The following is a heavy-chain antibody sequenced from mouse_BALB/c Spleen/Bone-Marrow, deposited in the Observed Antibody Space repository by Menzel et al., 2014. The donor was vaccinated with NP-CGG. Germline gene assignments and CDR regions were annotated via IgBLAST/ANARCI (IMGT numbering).Heavy chain of an antibody. D-gene: IGHD3-3*01. J-gene: IGHJ3*01. CDR1: GFNIKDAY. CDR2: IAPANGNT. Sequence: VQLQQPGAELVKPGASVKLSCTASGFNIKDAYVHWVRQRPEQCLEWIGRIAPANGNTEYDPKFQGKATITADTSSNTAYLQLSSLTSEDTAGYYGVRSPGQVNFWGQGTLVTVS. V-gene: IGHV14-3*02. CDR3: VRSPGQVNF.